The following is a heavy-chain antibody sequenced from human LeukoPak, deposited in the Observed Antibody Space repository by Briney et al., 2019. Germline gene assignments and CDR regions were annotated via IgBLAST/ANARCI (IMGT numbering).Heavy chain of an antibody. V-gene: IGHV3-23*01. CDR1: GFTFSSYA. CDR2: ISGSGGST. D-gene: IGHD3-3*01. J-gene: IGHJ4*02. Sequence: GGSVRLSCAASGFTFSSYAMSWVRQAPGKGLEWVSAISGSGGSTYYADSVKGRFTISRDNSKNTLYLQMNSLRAEDTAVYYCAKDSDFWSGYSKFDYWGQGTLVTVSS. CDR3: AKDSDFWSGYSKFDY.